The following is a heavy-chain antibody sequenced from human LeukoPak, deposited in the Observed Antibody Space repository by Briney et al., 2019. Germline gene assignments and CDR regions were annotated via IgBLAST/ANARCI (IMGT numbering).Heavy chain of an antibody. CDR1: GFTFSSYW. V-gene: IGHV3-7*04. D-gene: IGHD3-22*01. J-gene: IGHJ4*02. CDR2: IKQDGSEK. CDR3: ASDKYFDSSTYYHRFDY. Sequence: GGSLRLSCAASGFTFSSYWMSWVRQAPGKGLEWVANIKQDGSEKHYVDSVKGRFTISRDNAKTSLYLQMTSLRAEDTAVYYCASDKYFDSSTYYHRFDYWGQGILVTVSS.